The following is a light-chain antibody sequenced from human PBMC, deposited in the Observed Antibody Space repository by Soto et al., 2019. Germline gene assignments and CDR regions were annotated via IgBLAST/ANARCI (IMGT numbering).Light chain of an antibody. V-gene: IGKV3-20*01. CDR3: QQYRNWPRT. Sequence: EIVLTQSPGTLSLSPGERATLSCRASQSVSSTYLAWYQQKPGQAPRLLIYGASNRATGIPDRFSGSGSGTDFTLTINRLEPGDFAVYYCQQYRNWPRTFGQGTKVEIK. J-gene: IGKJ1*01. CDR2: GAS. CDR1: QSVSSTY.